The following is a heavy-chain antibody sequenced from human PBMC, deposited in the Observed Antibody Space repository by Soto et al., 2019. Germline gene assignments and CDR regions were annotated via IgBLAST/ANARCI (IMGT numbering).Heavy chain of an antibody. CDR2: IYYSGST. Sequence: SETLSLTCTVSGGSISSYCWSWIRQPPGKGLEWIGYIYYSGSTNYNPSLKSRVTISVDTSKNQFSLKLSSVTAADTAVYYCARYLRVYNWNRGIGAAVGDAFEIWRQGTMVTASS. J-gene: IGHJ3*02. V-gene: IGHV4-59*01. D-gene: IGHD1-20*01. CDR3: ARYLRVYNWNRGIGAAVGDAFEI. CDR1: GGSISSYC.